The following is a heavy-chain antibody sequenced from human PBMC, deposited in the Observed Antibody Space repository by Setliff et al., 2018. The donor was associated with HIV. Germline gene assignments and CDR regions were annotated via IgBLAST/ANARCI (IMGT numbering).Heavy chain of an antibody. Sequence: GGSLRLSCAAXXFTXXTXSMNWXRQAPGKGQEWVSYISGTSGTMYYADSVXXXXPISRDNAKNSLFXQMNSLTAEDTAVYSCARXXXGXSLXXXXXXXXXXWGKGT. V-gene: IGHV3-48*01. J-gene: IGHJ6*03. CDR3: ARXXXGXSLXXXXXXXXXX. CDR2: ISGTSGTM. CDR1: XFTXXTXS.